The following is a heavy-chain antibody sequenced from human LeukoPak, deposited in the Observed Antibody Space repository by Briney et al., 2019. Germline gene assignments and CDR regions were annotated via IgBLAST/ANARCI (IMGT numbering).Heavy chain of an antibody. CDR1: GYPFTTSW. D-gene: IGHD5-24*01. J-gene: IGHJ4*02. CDR3: AIINHPDGRVY. V-gene: IGHV5-51*01. CDR2: IYAGNSDA. Sequence: GESLNISCQGFGYPFTTSWIGWVRQLPGKGLEWTAIIYAGNSDAKYSPSLQGQVSISTDRSISTAYLHWSSLKASDTAIYYCAIINHPDGRVYWGQGTLVTVSS.